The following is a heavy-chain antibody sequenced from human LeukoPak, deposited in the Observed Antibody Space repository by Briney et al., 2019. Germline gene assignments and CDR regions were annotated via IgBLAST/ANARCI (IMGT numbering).Heavy chain of an antibody. CDR3: ARVTSLTGTIFDS. CDR2: INSDGRST. V-gene: IGHV3-74*01. Sequence: PGGFLRLSCAASGFTFSSCWMHWVRQAPGKGLVWVARINSDGRSTSYADSVKGRFTISRDNAKNTLYLQMSSLRVEDTAVYYCARVTSLTGTIFDSWGQGTLVTVTS. CDR1: GFTFSSCW. D-gene: IGHD1-7*01. J-gene: IGHJ4*02.